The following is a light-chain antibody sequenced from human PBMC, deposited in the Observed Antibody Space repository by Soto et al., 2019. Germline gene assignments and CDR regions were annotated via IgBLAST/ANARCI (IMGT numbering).Light chain of an antibody. CDR1: QSVSRN. CDR2: GAS. V-gene: IGKV3-15*01. Sequence: EVVLTQSPATLSVSPGDRATLSCRASQSVSRNLAWYQQKPGQAPRLLIYGASPRATGIPARFSGSGSGTEFSLAISSLQSEDFAVYYCHQYNTWPLTFGGGTKVDIK. CDR3: HQYNTWPLT. J-gene: IGKJ4*01.